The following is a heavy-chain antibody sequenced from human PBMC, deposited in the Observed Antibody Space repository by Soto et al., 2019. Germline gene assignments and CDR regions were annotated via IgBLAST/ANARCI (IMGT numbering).Heavy chain of an antibody. CDR1: GGSISSYY. Sequence: TSETLSLTCTVSGGSISSYYWIWIRQPPGKGLEWIGYIYYSGSTNYNPSLKSRVTISVDTSKNQFSLKLSSVTAADTAVYYCAREALYCTNGVCYTDYFDYWGQGTLVTVSS. CDR3: AREALYCTNGVCYTDYFDY. J-gene: IGHJ4*02. D-gene: IGHD2-8*01. CDR2: IYYSGST. V-gene: IGHV4-59*01.